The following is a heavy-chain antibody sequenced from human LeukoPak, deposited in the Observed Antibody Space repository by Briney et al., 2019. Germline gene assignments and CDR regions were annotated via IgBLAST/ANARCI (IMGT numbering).Heavy chain of an antibody. J-gene: IGHJ6*02. D-gene: IGHD3-10*01. CDR2: IYNGDMT. V-gene: IGHV3-66*01. CDR3: ARDLRGGAYYGMDV. Sequence: GGSLRLSCAASGLTVSSNYMSWVRQAPGKGLEWLSVIYNGDMTYYADSVKGRFTISRDNSKNTLYLQMNSLRAEDTAVYYCARDLRGGAYYGMDVWGQGTTVTVSS. CDR1: GLTVSSNY.